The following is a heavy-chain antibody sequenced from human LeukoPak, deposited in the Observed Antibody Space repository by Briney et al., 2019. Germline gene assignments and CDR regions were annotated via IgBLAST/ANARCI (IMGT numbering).Heavy chain of an antibody. D-gene: IGHD3-22*01. V-gene: IGHV4-34*01. J-gene: IGHJ4*02. Sequence: SETLSLTCAVYGGSFSGYYWSWIRQPPGKGLEWIGEINHSGSTNYNPSLKSRVTISVDTSKNQFSLKLSSVTAAGTAVYYCARAEVRYYFDYWGQGTLVTVSS. CDR1: GGSFSGYY. CDR3: ARAEVRYYFDY. CDR2: INHSGST.